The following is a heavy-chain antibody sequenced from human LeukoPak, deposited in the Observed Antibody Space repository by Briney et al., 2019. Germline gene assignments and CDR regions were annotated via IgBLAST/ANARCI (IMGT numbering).Heavy chain of an antibody. D-gene: IGHD6-19*01. J-gene: IGHJ6*03. CDR2: IRGNAGST. CDR3: AKDLYSGWNTNYYYYYMDV. V-gene: IGHV3-23*01. Sequence: GGSLRLSCAASGFTFGSYAMSWVRQAPGKGLEWVSAIRGNAGSTYYGDSVKGRFSISRDNSENTLYLQMNSLSAADTAVYYCAKDLYSGWNTNYYYYYMDVWGKGTTVTVSS. CDR1: GFTFGSYA.